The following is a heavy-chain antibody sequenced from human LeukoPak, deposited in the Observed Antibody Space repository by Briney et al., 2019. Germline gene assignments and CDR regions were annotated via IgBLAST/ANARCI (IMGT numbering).Heavy chain of an antibody. J-gene: IGHJ5*02. V-gene: IGHV1-46*01. CDR3: ARLNGGWGQARDNWFDP. CDR1: GYTFTSYY. CDR2: INPSGGST. Sequence: GASVKVSCKASGYTFTSYYMHWVRQAPGQGLEWMGIINPSGGSTSYAQKFQGRVTMTTDTSTSTAYMELRSLRSDDTAVYYCARLNGGWGQARDNWFDPWGQGTLVTVSS. D-gene: IGHD7-27*01.